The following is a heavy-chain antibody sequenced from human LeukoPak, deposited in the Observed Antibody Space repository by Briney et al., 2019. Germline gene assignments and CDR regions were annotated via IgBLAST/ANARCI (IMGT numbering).Heavy chain of an antibody. J-gene: IGHJ4*02. D-gene: IGHD2-21*02. CDR2: IYSSGRT. CDR1: GGSISSYY. V-gene: IGHV4-4*07. Sequence: PSETLSLTCTVSGGSISSYYWSWIRQPAGKGLEWIGRIYSSGRTNYNPSLKSRVTMSVDTSKNQLSLKLSSVTAADTAVYYCARDGVVVTALGREMSPDYWGQGTLVTVSS. CDR3: ARDGVVVTALGREMSPDY.